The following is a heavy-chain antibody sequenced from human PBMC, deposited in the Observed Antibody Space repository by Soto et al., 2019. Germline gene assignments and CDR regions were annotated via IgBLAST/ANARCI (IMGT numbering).Heavy chain of an antibody. D-gene: IGHD2-15*01. Sequence: GGSLRLSCAASGFTVSSNYMSWVRQAPGKGLEWVSVIYSGGSTYYADSVKGRFTISRDNSKNTLYLQMNSLRAEDTAVYYCARGVVGAPTPSDLYTPYYYYYYGMDVWGQGTTVTVSS. CDR2: IYSGGST. CDR3: ARGVVGAPTPSDLYTPYYYYYYGMDV. J-gene: IGHJ6*02. CDR1: GFTVSSNY. V-gene: IGHV3-53*01.